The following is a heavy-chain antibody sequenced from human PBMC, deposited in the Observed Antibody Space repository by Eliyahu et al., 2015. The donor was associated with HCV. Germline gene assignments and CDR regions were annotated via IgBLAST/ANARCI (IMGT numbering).Heavy chain of an antibody. V-gene: IGHV3-33*01. CDR2: IWHDGSIK. CDR3: VREHTSGTLG. D-gene: IGHD3-10*01. CDR1: GFXFXTYG. Sequence: QVQLVESGGGVVQPGRSLXLXCAASGFXFXTYGMPWVRQPPGKGLGGVXVIWHDGSIKNYGDSVRXRFVXSRDNSKNTXDLQMSSLRAEDTAVYYCVREHTSGTLGWGQGTLVTVSS. J-gene: IGHJ4*02.